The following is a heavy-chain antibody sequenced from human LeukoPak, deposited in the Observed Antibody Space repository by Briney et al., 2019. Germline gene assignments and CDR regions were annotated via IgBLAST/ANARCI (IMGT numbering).Heavy chain of an antibody. V-gene: IGHV1-18*01. D-gene: IGHD2-2*01. CDR2: IIAYNGNT. J-gene: IGHJ4*02. Sequence: GESLKISCKGSGYSFTSYGISWVRQAPGQGLEWMGWIIAYNGNTNYAQKLQGRVTMTTDTSTSTAYMELRSLRSDDTAVYYCASVVPAAIAADYWGQGTLVTVSS. CDR1: GYSFTSYG. CDR3: ASVVPAAIAADY.